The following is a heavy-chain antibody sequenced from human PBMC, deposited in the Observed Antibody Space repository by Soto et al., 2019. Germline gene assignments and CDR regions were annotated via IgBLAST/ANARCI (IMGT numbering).Heavy chain of an antibody. Sequence: GGSLRLSCLASGFTFETYGMHWVRQAPGKGLEWVAVIWYDGSKKYYADSVKGRFTISRDNSKNTVSLQMNNLRVDDTAVYFCARDALRTATSPWFDPWGQGALVTVS. D-gene: IGHD2-21*02. V-gene: IGHV3-33*01. J-gene: IGHJ5*02. CDR3: ARDALRTATSPWFDP. CDR2: IWYDGSKK. CDR1: GFTFETYG.